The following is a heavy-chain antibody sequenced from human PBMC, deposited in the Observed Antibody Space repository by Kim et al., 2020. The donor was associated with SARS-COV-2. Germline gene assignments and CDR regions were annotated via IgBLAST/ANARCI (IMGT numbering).Heavy chain of an antibody. CDR2: ISYDGSNK. V-gene: IGHV3-30*04. CDR1: GFTFSSYA. Sequence: GGSLRLSCAASGFTFSSYAMHWVRQAPGKGLEWVSVISYDGSNKYYVDSVKGRFTISRDNSKNTLYLQMNSLRAEDTAVYYCARDYCDYDVEDAYGMDVWGQGTTVTVSS. D-gene: IGHD4-17*01. CDR3: ARDYCDYDVEDAYGMDV. J-gene: IGHJ6*02.